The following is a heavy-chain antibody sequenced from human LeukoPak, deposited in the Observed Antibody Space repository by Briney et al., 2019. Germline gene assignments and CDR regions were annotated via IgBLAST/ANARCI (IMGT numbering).Heavy chain of an antibody. J-gene: IGHJ5*02. D-gene: IGHD6-6*01. CDR1: GFTFSSYA. V-gene: IGHV3-30-3*01. CDR2: ISNDGTNK. Sequence: GGSLRLSCAASGFTFSSYAMHWVRQAPGKGLEWVAVISNDGTNKHYGDSVKGRFTISRDNSKNTLHLQMNSLRADDTAVYYCARDLETLAARNELIWSNWIDPRGQGTLVTVFS. CDR3: ARDLETLAARNELIWSNWIDP.